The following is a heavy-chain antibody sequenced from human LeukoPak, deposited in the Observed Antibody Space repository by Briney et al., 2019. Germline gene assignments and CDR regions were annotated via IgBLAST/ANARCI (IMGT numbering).Heavy chain of an antibody. CDR1: GFTVSSNY. CDR2: IYSGGST. J-gene: IGHJ4*02. CDR3: ASTTVTGYFDY. Sequence: GGSLRLSCAASGFTVSSNYMSWVRQAPGKGLEWVSVIYSGGSTYYADSVKGRFTISRDNFKNTLYLQMNSLRAEDTAVYYCASTTVTGYFDYWGQGTLVTVSS. V-gene: IGHV3-53*01. D-gene: IGHD4-17*01.